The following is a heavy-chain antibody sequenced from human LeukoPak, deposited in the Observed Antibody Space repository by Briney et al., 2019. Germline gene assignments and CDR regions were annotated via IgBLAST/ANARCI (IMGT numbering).Heavy chain of an antibody. CDR2: IYYSGST. D-gene: IGHD1-7*01. CDR1: GGSISSGGYY. CDR3: ARSASGTYYYYGMDV. Sequence: PSETLSLTCTVSGGSISSGGYYWSWIRQHPGKGLEWIGYIYYSGSTYYNPSLKRRVTISVDTSKNQFSLKLSSVTAADTAVYYCARSASGTYYYYGMDVRGQGTTVTVSS. V-gene: IGHV4-31*03. J-gene: IGHJ6*02.